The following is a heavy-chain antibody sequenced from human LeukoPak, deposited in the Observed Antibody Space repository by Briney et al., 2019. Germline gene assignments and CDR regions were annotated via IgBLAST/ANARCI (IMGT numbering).Heavy chain of an antibody. D-gene: IGHD6-13*01. V-gene: IGHV1-18*01. CDR1: GGTFTSYG. CDR2: ISAYNGNT. CDR3: SRDLPYSSSWESIDY. J-gene: IGHJ4*02. Sequence: ASVKVSCKAPGGTFTSYGINWLRQAPGQGPEWMGWISAYNGNTKYAQNLQGRVTMTTDTSTSTAYMELRSLRSDDTAVYYCSRDLPYSSSWESIDYWGQGTLVTVSS.